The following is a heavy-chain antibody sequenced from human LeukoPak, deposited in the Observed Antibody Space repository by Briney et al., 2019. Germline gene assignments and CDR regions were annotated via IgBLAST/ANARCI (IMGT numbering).Heavy chain of an antibody. CDR1: GFTFSSYA. J-gene: IGHJ4*02. CDR3: ARQYFYDSSGYPFDY. V-gene: IGHV3-30*04. CDR2: ISYDGSNK. Sequence: GGSLRLSCAASGFTFSSYAMHWARQAPGKGLEWVAVISYDGSNKYYADSVKGRFTISRDNSKNTLYLQMNSLRAEDTAVYYCARQYFYDSSGYPFDYWGQGTLVTVSS. D-gene: IGHD3-22*01.